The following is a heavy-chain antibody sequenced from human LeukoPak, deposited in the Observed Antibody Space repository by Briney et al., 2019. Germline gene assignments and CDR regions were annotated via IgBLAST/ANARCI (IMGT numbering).Heavy chain of an antibody. J-gene: IGHJ6*02. Sequence: SETLSLTCTVSGGSISSYYWSWIRQPPGKGLEWIGYIYYSGSTNYNPSLKSRVTISVDTSKNQFSLKLSSVTAADTAVYYCARVGSYWANYYYGMDVWGQGTTVNVSS. V-gene: IGHV4-59*01. D-gene: IGHD1-26*01. CDR2: IYYSGST. CDR3: ARVGSYWANYYYGMDV. CDR1: GGSISSYY.